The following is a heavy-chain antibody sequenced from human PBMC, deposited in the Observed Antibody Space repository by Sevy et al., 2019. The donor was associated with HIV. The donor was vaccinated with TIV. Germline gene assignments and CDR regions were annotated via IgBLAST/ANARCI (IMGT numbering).Heavy chain of an antibody. CDR3: ASTGVVTDAFDI. J-gene: IGHJ3*02. Sequence: ASVKVSCKASGGTFSSYAISWVRQAPGQGLEWMGGIIPIFGTANYAQKFQGRVTITADESTSTAYMELSSLRSEDTAVYYCASTGVVTDAFDIWGQGTMVTVSS. D-gene: IGHD3-3*01. CDR1: GGTFSSYA. CDR2: IIPIFGTA. V-gene: IGHV1-69*13.